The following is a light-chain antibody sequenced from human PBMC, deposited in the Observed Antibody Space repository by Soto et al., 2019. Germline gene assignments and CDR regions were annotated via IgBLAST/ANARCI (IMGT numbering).Light chain of an antibody. CDR2: DAS. CDR3: QQRRT. CDR1: QSVSSF. V-gene: IGKV3-11*01. Sequence: EIVLTQSPATLSLSPGERATLSCRASQSVSSFLAWYQQKPGQAPRLLIYDASNRATGIPARFSGSGSGTDSTLTISSLEPEDFAVYYCQQRRTFGQGTKVDIK. J-gene: IGKJ1*01.